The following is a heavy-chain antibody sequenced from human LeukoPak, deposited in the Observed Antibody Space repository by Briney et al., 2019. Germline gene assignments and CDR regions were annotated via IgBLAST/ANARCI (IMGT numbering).Heavy chain of an antibody. Sequence: GGSLRLSCAASGFTFSSYGMNWVRQAPGKGLEWVSAISGSGGSTYYADSVKGRFTISRDNSKNTLYLQMNSLRAEDTAVYYCAKDLYYDFWSGSYYYYGMDVWGQGTTVTVSS. CDR1: GFTFSSYG. CDR2: ISGSGGST. V-gene: IGHV3-23*01. D-gene: IGHD3-3*01. CDR3: AKDLYYDFWSGSYYYYGMDV. J-gene: IGHJ6*02.